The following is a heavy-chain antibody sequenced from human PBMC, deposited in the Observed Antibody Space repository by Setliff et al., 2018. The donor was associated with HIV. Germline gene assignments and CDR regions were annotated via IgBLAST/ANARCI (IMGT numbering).Heavy chain of an antibody. V-gene: IGHV3-23*01. D-gene: IGHD2-2*03. CDR3: AKVDNGHCTSASCRDFDY. J-gene: IGHJ4*02. Sequence: GGSLRLSCAVSGFTSNDHGMHWVRQVPGKGLEWVSAIDPSGSRIFYSDSVKGRFTISRDNSKNTLYLQMNSLTAEDTAVYYCAKVDNGHCTSASCRDFDYWGQGTLVTVSS. CDR1: GFTSNDHG. CDR2: IDPSGSRI.